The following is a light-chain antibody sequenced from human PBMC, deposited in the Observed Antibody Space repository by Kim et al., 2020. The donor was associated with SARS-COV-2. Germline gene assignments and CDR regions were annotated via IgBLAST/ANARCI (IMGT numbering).Light chain of an antibody. V-gene: IGLV1-47*02. CDR3: ATWDDTLSARV. CDR1: RSNVGKTY. J-gene: IGLJ3*02. CDR2: ANS. Sequence: GQSVTISCSGGRSNVGKTYVYWYRQLPGAAPRLLIYANSQRPSGVPDRFSGSKSGTSASLAISGLRSEDEADYYCATWDDTLSARVFGGGTQLTVL.